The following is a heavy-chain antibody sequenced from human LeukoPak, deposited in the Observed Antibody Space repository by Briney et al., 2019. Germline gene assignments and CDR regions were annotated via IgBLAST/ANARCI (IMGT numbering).Heavy chain of an antibody. CDR2: IYYSGST. D-gene: IGHD1-26*01. CDR3: ARYGGSYYYYYMDV. Sequence: PSETLSLTCTASGFSVSSVYYWGWIRQPPGKGLEWIGYIYYSGSTNYNPSLKSRVTISVDTSKNQFSLKLSSVTAADTAVYYCARYGGSYYYYYMDVWGKGTTVTVSS. J-gene: IGHJ6*03. CDR1: GFSVSSVYY. V-gene: IGHV4-61*01.